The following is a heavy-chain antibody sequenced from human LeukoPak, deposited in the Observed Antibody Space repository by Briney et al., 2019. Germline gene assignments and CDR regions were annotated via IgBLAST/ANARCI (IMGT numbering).Heavy chain of an antibody. Sequence: PGESLRLSCAASGFTFSYYWMSWVRQAPGKGLDRVANIQQDGREKYYVDSVKGRFTISRDNAKKSLFLQVSSLRGEDTAVYYCARDRGFSYGIDFWGQGTLVTVSS. CDR3: ARDRGFSYGIDF. CDR2: IQQDGREK. D-gene: IGHD5-18*01. CDR1: GFTFSYYW. J-gene: IGHJ4*02. V-gene: IGHV3-7*04.